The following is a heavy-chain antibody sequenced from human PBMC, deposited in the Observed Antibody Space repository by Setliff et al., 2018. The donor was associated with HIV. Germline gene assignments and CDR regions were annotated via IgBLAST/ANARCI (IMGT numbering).Heavy chain of an antibody. Sequence: GGSLRLSCAASGFSFDTFAMTWVRQAPGKGLEWVSTISGNAANAYYADSVKGRFTISRDNAKNSLYLQMNSLRAEDTAVYYCARDGLEGDMAGRQRTYVFDYWGQGTLVTVSS. D-gene: IGHD2-15*01. CDR2: ISGNAANA. CDR3: ARDGLEGDMAGRQRTYVFDY. V-gene: IGHV3-23*01. CDR1: GFSFDTFA. J-gene: IGHJ4*02.